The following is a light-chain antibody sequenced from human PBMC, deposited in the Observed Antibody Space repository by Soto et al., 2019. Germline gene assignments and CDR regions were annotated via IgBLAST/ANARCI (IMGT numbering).Light chain of an antibody. J-gene: IGKJ4*01. CDR1: RSVSSN. V-gene: IGKV3-11*01. CDR2: DAS. Sequence: EIVLTQSPATLSLSPGERATLSCRASRSVSSNLAWYQQKPGQAPRLLIYDASNRATGIPARFSGSGSGTDFTLSISSLEPEDFAVYYCHQRSDWPPLTFGGGTKVDIK. CDR3: HQRSDWPPLT.